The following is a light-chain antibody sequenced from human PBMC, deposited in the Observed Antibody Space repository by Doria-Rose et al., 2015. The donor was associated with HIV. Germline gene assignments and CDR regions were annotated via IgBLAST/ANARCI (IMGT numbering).Light chain of an antibody. Sequence: DIRMTQSTESLGMSLGERATLNCKSNQSLLYTSKNYLAWYQQKPGQPPKLLIYWASTRQSRVPARFSGSGSGTDFTLTISSLEAEDVAVYYCQQYYDTPSFGPGTTVDIK. CDR2: WAS. CDR1: QSLLYTSKNY. V-gene: IGKV4-1*01. J-gene: IGKJ3*01. CDR3: QQYYDTPS.